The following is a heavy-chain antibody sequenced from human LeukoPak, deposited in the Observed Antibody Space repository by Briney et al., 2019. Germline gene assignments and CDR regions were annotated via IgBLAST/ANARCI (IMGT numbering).Heavy chain of an antibody. D-gene: IGHD3-10*01. CDR3: ARNPRGGEFYFDY. V-gene: IGHV1-69*13. Sequence: EASVTVSCKASGYTFTSYAISWVRQAPGQGLEWMGGIIPIFGTANYAQKFQGRVTITADESTSTAYMELSSLRSEDTAVYYCARNPRGGEFYFDYWGQGTLVTVSS. CDR1: GYTFTSYA. J-gene: IGHJ4*02. CDR2: IIPIFGTA.